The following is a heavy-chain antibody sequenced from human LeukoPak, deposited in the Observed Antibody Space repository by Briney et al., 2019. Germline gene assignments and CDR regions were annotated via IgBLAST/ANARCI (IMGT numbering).Heavy chain of an antibody. Sequence: PGGSLRLSCAASGFTFSSYSMNWVRQAPGKGLEWVSSISSSSSYIHYADSVKGRFTISRDNAKNSLYLQMNSLRAEDTAVYYCGRDLGGRSGYWGQGTLVTVSS. CDR3: GRDLGGRSGY. CDR2: ISSSSSYI. D-gene: IGHD1-26*01. CDR1: GFTFSSYS. V-gene: IGHV3-21*04. J-gene: IGHJ4*02.